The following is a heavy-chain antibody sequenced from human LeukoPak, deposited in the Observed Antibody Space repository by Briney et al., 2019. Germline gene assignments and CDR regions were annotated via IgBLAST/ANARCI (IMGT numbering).Heavy chain of an antibody. V-gene: IGHV1-69*13. D-gene: IGHD2-2*01. J-gene: IGHJ6*03. CDR2: IIPIFGTA. CDR1: GGTFSSYA. Sequence: ASVKVSCKASGGTFSSYAISWVRQAPGQGLEWMGGIIPIFGTANYAQKFQGRVTITADESTSTAYMELSSLRSEDTAVYYCARGMRSSTSHGYHYYYMDVWGKGTTVTISS. CDR3: ARGMRSSTSHGYHYYYMDV.